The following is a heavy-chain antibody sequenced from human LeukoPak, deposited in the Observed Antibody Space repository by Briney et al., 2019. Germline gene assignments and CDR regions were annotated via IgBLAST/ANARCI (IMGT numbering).Heavy chain of an antibody. CDR2: TYYRSKWYN. CDR3: ARQYSSGWYYYYGLDV. D-gene: IGHD6-19*01. J-gene: IGHJ6*04. Sequence: SQTLSLTCAISGDSVTSNTAAWNWIRQSTSRGLEWLGRTYYRSKWYNDYAVSVKSRITINPDTSKNQFSLQLNSVTPEDAAVYYCARQYSSGWYYYYGLDVWGKGTTVTVSS. CDR1: GDSVTSNTAA. V-gene: IGHV6-1*01.